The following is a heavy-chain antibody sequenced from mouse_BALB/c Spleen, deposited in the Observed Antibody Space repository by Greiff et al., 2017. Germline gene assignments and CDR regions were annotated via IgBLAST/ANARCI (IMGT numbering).Heavy chain of an antibody. D-gene: IGHD2-4*01. J-gene: IGHJ4*01. Sequence: VKLMESGAELVRPGTSVKVSCKASGYAFTNYLIEWVKQRPGQGLEWIGVINPGSGGTNYNEKFKGKATLTADKSSSTAYMQLSSLTSDDSAVYFCARRGYDYDGDYYAMDYWGQGTSVTVSS. CDR3: ARRGYDYDGDYYAMDY. V-gene: IGHV1-54*03. CDR1: GYAFTNYL. CDR2: INPGSGGT.